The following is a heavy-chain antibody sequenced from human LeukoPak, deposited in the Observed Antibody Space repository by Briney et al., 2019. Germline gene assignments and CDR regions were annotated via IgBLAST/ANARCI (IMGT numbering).Heavy chain of an antibody. CDR2: IYHSGST. CDR1: GYSISSGYY. CDR3: AREFYCGGDCYNFDY. Sequence: SETLSLTCTVSGYSISSGYYCGWIRQPPGKGLEWIGSIYHSGSTYYNPSLKSRVTISIDTSKNQFSLELSSVTAADTAVYYCAREFYCGGDCYNFDYWGQGTLVTVSS. V-gene: IGHV4-38-2*02. D-gene: IGHD2-21*02. J-gene: IGHJ4*02.